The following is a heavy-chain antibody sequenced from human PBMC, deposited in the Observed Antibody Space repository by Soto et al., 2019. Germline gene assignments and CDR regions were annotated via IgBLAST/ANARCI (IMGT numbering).Heavy chain of an antibody. CDR1: GFTFSSYA. D-gene: IGHD2-2*01. CDR3: AKGIVVVPAASLYPISDDGFDM. Sequence: GGSLRLSCAGSGFTFSSYAMSWVRQAPGKGLDWGAAVSGSGGSTYYADSVKGRFTISRDNSKNTLYLQMNSLRAEDTAVYYCAKGIVVVPAASLYPISDDGFDMWGQGTMVTGSS. V-gene: IGHV3-23*01. CDR2: VSGSGGST. J-gene: IGHJ3*02.